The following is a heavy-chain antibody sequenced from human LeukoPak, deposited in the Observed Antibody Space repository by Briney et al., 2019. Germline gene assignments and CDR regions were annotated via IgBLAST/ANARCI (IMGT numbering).Heavy chain of an antibody. CDR2: ISSSGSTV. V-gene: IGHV3-48*03. J-gene: IGHJ4*02. CDR3: SLLAVASPQDY. Sequence: GGSLRLSCAASGFTFSTYEMHWVRQAPGKGLEWVSDISSSGSTVYYADSVKSRFTTSRDNAKNFLYLQMHSLRAEDTAVYYCSLLAVASPQDYWGQGTLVTVSS. CDR1: GFTFSTYE. D-gene: IGHD6-19*01.